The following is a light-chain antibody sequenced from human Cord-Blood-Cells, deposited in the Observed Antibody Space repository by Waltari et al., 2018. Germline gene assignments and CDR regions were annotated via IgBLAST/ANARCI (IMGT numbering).Light chain of an antibody. J-gene: IGLJ1*01. CDR2: QDS. CDR1: KLGDKY. V-gene: IGLV3-1*01. CDR3: QAWDSSTYV. Sequence: SYELTQPPSVSVSPGQTASITCSGDKLGDKYACWYQQKPGQSPVLAIYQDSKRPSGTPERFSGSNSGNTATLTISGTQAMDEADYYCQAWDSSTYVFGTGTKVTVL.